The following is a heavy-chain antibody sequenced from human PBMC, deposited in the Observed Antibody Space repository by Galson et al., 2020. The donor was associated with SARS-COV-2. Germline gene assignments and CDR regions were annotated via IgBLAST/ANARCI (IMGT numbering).Heavy chain of an antibody. CDR2: IKHDGSEK. Sequence: QLGESLKISCAASGITFSHYWMSWVRQAPGKGLEWVANIKHDGSEKYYVDSVMGRFTISRDNAKNLLYLQMNSLRGEDTAVYYCARDPDSFDFWGQGILVTVSS. CDR3: ARDPDSFDF. J-gene: IGHJ4*02. CDR1: GITFSHYW. V-gene: IGHV3-7*01.